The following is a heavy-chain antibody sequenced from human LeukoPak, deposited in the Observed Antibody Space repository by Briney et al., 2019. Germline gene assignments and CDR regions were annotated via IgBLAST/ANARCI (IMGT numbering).Heavy chain of an antibody. J-gene: IGHJ4*02. CDR1: GGSISSYY. CDR2: ISYTGST. D-gene: IGHD5-18*01. V-gene: IGHV4-59*08. Sequence: SETLSLTCTVSGGSISSYYWSWIRQPPGKGLEWIGHISYTGSTNYNPSLKSRVTISIDTSKNQFSLKLSSVTAADTAVYYCAGRGYSYETYYFDYWGQGALVTVSS. CDR3: AGRGYSYETYYFDY.